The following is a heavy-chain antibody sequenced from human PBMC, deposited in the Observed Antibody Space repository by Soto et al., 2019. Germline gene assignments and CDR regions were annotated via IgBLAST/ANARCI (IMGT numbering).Heavy chain of an antibody. J-gene: IGHJ6*02. V-gene: IGHV3-23*01. CDR3: AKDLFSIGYCSSTSCSYGMDV. CDR1: GFTFSSYA. Sequence: PGGSLRLSCAASGFTFSSYAMSWVRQAPGKGLEWVSAISGSGGSTYYADSVKGRFTISRDNSKNTLYLQMNSLRAEDTAVYYCAKDLFSIGYCSSTSCSYGMDVWGQGTTVTVSS. D-gene: IGHD2-2*01. CDR2: ISGSGGST.